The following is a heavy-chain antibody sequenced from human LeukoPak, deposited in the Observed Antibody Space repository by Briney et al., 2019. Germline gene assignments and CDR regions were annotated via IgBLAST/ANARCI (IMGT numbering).Heavy chain of an antibody. Sequence: PGGSLRLSCAASGFSFSDFWMHWVRQTPGKGLVWVSRIRGDGYDTNYADSVEGRFTISRDNARHTLYLQMNSLRADDTAVYYCAGDRVLGSGSLDNWGQGTLVTVSS. CDR1: GFSFSDFW. D-gene: IGHD3-10*01. CDR2: IRGDGYDT. V-gene: IGHV3-74*01. CDR3: AGDRVLGSGSLDN. J-gene: IGHJ4*02.